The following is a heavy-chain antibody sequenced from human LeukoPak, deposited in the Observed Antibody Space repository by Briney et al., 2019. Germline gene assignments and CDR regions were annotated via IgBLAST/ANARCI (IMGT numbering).Heavy chain of an antibody. CDR2: IYTSGST. CDR3: ARVSSSWYQDWYFDL. V-gene: IGHV4-4*07. Sequence: SETLSLTCTVSGVSISSYYWSWIRQPAGKGLEWIGRIYTSGSTNYNPSLKSRVTMSVDTSKNQFSLKLNSVTAADTAVYYCARVSSSWYQDWYFDLWGRGTLVTVSS. J-gene: IGHJ2*01. D-gene: IGHD6-13*01. CDR1: GVSISSYY.